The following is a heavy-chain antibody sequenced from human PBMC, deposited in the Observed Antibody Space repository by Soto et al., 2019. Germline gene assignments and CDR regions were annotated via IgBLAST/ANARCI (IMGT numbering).Heavy chain of an antibody. J-gene: IGHJ6*02. CDR1: GFTFSSYG. CDR3: ANGQYCSSTCCSYAYDYYGMDV. D-gene: IGHD2-2*01. V-gene: IGHV3-30*18. CDR2: ISYDGSNK. Sequence: PGGSLRLSCAASGFTFSSYGMHWVRQAPGKGLEWVAVISYDGSNKYYADSVKGRFTISRDNSKNTLYLQMNRLRAEDTAVYYSANGQYCSSTCCSYAYDYYGMDVWGQRTTVTVSS.